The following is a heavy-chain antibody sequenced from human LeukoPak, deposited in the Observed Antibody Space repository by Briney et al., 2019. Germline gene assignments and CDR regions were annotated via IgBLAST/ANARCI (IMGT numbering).Heavy chain of an antibody. D-gene: IGHD3-10*01. Sequence: SETLSLTCTVSGGSISSYYWGWIRQPPGRGLEWIGDIYYSGSTNYNPSLKSRVTISVDTSKNQFSLKLSSVTAADTAVYYCARASITMVRGVPGGFDPWGQGTLVTVSS. CDR2: IYYSGST. CDR1: GGSISSYY. J-gene: IGHJ5*02. CDR3: ARASITMVRGVPGGFDP. V-gene: IGHV4-59*08.